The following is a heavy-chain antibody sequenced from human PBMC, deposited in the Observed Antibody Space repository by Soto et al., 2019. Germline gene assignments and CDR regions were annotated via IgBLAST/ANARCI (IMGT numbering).Heavy chain of an antibody. J-gene: IGHJ5*02. V-gene: IGHV1-8*01. CDR3: ATGLGLGGNWFDP. CDR2: MNTNSGNT. Sequence: QVQLVQSGAEVKKPGASVKVSCKASGYTFTSYDINWVRQAPGQGLEWMGWMNTNSGNTGYAQKYQGRVTMTRNTSISTADRGLRSRRSVDTALYYCATGLGLGGNWFDPWGQGTLVTVSS. CDR1: GYTFTSYD. D-gene: IGHD3-16*01.